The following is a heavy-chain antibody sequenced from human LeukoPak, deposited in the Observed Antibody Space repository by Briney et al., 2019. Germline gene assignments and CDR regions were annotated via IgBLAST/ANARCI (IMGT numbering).Heavy chain of an antibody. V-gene: IGHV2-70*11. D-gene: IGHD1-26*01. CDR2: IDWDDDK. Sequence: SGPALVKPTQTLTLTCTFSGFSLSTSGMCVSWIRQPPGKALEWLARIDWDDDKYYSTSLETRLTISKDTSKNQVVLTVTNVDPGDTGTYFCARGRVGATQALDPWGQGTLVTVSS. J-gene: IGHJ5*02. CDR1: GFSLSTSGMC. CDR3: ARGRVGATQALDP.